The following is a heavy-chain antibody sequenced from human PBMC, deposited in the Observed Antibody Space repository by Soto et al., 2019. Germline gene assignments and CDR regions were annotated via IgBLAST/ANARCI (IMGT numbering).Heavy chain of an antibody. CDR3: ARGPRAQPYYLSGSLFPFHY. CDR1: GGTFSSYA. D-gene: IGHD3-10*01. V-gene: IGHV1-69*13. Sequence: SVKVSCKASGGTFSSYAINRVRQAPGQGLEWMGGIIPILGSTNYAQNFQGRVSITADESTSTAYMELSSLRSEDTAIYYCARGPRAQPYYLSGSLFPFHYWGQGTLVTVSS. J-gene: IGHJ4*02. CDR2: IIPILGST.